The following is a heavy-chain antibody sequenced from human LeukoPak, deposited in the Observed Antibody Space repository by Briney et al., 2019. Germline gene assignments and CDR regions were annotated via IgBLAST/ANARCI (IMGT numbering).Heavy chain of an antibody. D-gene: IGHD5-18*01. V-gene: IGHV4-59*12. CDR1: GGSISSYY. J-gene: IGHJ6*03. CDR2: IYYSGST. CDR3: ARVGIQLWSNYYYYYMDV. Sequence: SETLSLTCAVYGGSISSYYWSWIRQPPGKGLEWIGYIYYSGSTNYNPSLKSRVTISVDTSKNQFSLKLSSVTAADTAVYYCARVGIQLWSNYYYYYMDVWGEGTTVTVSS.